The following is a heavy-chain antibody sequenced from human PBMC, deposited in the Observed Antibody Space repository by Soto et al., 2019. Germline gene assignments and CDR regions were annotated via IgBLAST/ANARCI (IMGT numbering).Heavy chain of an antibody. J-gene: IGHJ5*02. CDR1: GYTFTSYG. CDR3: AREQDKTYYYGSGSYYRVRVETGFDP. Sequence: NGYCKAAGYTFTSYGSSCVRQAPGQGIEWMGWISAYNGNTNYAQKLQGRVTMTTDTSTSTAYMELRSLRSDDTAVYYCAREQDKTYYYGSGSYYRVRVETGFDPLGQGPLVTVSS. D-gene: IGHD3-10*01. CDR2: ISAYNGNT. V-gene: IGHV1-18*01.